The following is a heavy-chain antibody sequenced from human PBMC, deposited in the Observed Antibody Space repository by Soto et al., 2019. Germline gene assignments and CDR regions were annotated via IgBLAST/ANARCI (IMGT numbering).Heavy chain of an antibody. J-gene: IGHJ6*02. Sequence: QSQTLLTCAISGDSVSSNSAAWNWIGQSPSRGLEWLGRTYYRSKWYNDYAVSVKSRITINPDTSKNQFSLQLNSVTPEDTAVYYCARDPYSSSYYYYGMDVWGQGTTVTGSS. V-gene: IGHV6-1*01. CDR3: ARDPYSSSYYYYGMDV. D-gene: IGHD6-13*01. CDR1: GDSVSSNSAA. CDR2: TYYRSKWYN.